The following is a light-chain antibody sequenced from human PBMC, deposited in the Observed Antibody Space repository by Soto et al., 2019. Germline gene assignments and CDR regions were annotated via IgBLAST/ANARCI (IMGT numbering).Light chain of an antibody. J-gene: IGKJ1*01. CDR2: GAS. CDR3: HHYGNSPQT. Sequence: EVVLTQSPATLSVSPGEGATLSCKASQSVDSRLAWYQQKPGQAPRLLIYGASSRATGIPDRFSGSGSGTDFTLTISRLEPEDFAVYYCHHYGNSPQTFGQGTKVDIK. CDR1: QSVDSR. V-gene: IGKV3-20*01.